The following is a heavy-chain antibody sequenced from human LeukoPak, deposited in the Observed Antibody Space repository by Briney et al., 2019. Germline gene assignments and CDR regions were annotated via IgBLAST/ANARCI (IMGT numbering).Heavy chain of an antibody. CDR3: AKDGYYDSSGFLDY. CDR1: GFTFSNSA. D-gene: IGHD3-22*01. V-gene: IGHV3-9*03. J-gene: IGHJ4*02. Sequence: GGSLRLSCAASGFTFSNSAMSWVRQGPGKGLEWVSGISWDSGGIDYADSVKGRFTISRDNAKNSLYLQMNSLRPEDMALYYCAKDGYYDSSGFLDYWGQGTLVTVSS. CDR2: ISWDSGGI.